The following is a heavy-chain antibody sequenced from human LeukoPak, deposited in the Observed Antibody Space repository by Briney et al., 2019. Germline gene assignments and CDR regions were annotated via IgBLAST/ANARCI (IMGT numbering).Heavy chain of an antibody. CDR2: ISSSGSYT. D-gene: IGHD3-10*01. CDR1: GFTFSTYS. V-gene: IGHV3-21*01. CDR3: ASHYYGSGRGFDY. J-gene: IGHJ4*02. Sequence: PGGSLRLSCAASGFTFSTYSMNWVRQAPGKGLEWVSSISSSGSYTYYADSVKGRFTISRDNAKNSLYLQMNSLRAEDTAVYYCASHYYGSGRGFDYWGQGTLVTVSS.